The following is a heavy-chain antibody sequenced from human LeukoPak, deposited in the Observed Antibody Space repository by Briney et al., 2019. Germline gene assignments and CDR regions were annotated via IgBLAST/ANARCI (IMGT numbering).Heavy chain of an antibody. D-gene: IGHD6-19*01. J-gene: IGHJ4*02. CDR3: ARASSGWYGY. CDR2: ISGSGGST. CDR1: GFTFSSYA. Sequence: GGSLRLSCAASGFTFSSYAMSWVRQAPGKGLEWVSAISGSGGSTYYADSVKGRFTISRDNSKNTLYLQMGSLRVEDMAVYYCARASSGWYGYWGQGTLVTVSS. V-gene: IGHV3-23*01.